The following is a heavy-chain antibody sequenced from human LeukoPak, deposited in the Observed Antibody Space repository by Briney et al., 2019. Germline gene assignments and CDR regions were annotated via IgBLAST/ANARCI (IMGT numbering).Heavy chain of an antibody. CDR2: IYHSGST. J-gene: IGHJ4*02. D-gene: IGHD2-21*02. CDR1: GGSISSSNW. V-gene: IGHV4-4*02. CDR3: ARGPPYIVVVTAIGFFDY. Sequence: PSETLPLTCAVSGGSISSSNWWSWVRQPPGKGLEWIGEIYHSGSTNYNPSLKSRVTISVDTSKNQFSLKLSSVTAADTAVYYCARGPPYIVVVTAIGFFDYWGQGTLVTVSS.